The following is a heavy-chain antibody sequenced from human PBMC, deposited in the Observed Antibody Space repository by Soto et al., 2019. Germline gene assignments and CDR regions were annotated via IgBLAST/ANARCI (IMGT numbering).Heavy chain of an antibody. V-gene: IGHV3-33*01. D-gene: IGHD3-16*02. Sequence: QVQLVESGGGVVQPGRSLRLSCAASGFTFSSYGMHWVRQAPGKGLEWVAVIWYDGSNKYYADSVKGRFTISRDNSKNTLYLQMNSLRAEDTAVYYCARDSGYDYVWGSYRPRWYFDYWGQGTLVTVSS. CDR3: ARDSGYDYVWGSYRPRWYFDY. J-gene: IGHJ4*02. CDR1: GFTFSSYG. CDR2: IWYDGSNK.